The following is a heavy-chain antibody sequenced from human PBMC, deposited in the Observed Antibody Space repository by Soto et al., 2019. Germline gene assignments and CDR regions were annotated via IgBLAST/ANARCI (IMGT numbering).Heavy chain of an antibody. CDR2: IYYSGTT. V-gene: IGHV4-31*03. Sequence: PSETLSLTCTVSGGSIRRGGSFWTWLPQHPGKGLEWIGYIYYSGTTYYNPSLKSRVTMSVDTSKNHFSLRLTSVTAADTALYYCARATSAQSLGLDCWGQGTLVTVSS. D-gene: IGHD3-16*02. J-gene: IGHJ4*02. CDR1: GGSIRRGGSF. CDR3: ARATSAQSLGLDC.